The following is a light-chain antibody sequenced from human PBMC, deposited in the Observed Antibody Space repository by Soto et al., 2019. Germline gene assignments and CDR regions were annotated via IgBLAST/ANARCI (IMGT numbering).Light chain of an antibody. Sequence: QSALTQPPSASGSPGQSVTISCTGTSSDVGGYNYVSWYQQHPGKAPKVMIYDVNKRPSGVPDRFSGSKSGNTASLTVSGLQAEDEGDYYCAAWDDSLNVVVFGGGTKLTVL. J-gene: IGLJ2*01. V-gene: IGLV2-8*01. CDR2: DVN. CDR1: SSDVGGYNY. CDR3: AAWDDSLNVVV.